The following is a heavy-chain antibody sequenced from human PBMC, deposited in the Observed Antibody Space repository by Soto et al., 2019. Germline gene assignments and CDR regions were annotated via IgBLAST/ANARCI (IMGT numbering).Heavy chain of an antibody. D-gene: IGHD3-16*02. J-gene: IGHJ1*01. CDR3: TTDLDYDYIWGSYRHFQH. Sequence: EVQLVESGGGLVKPGGSLRLSCAASGFIFADAWMSWFRQAPGKGLEWVGRIRANTDGGTTDYAAPVKGRFTISRDDSKNTLYLQMNSLKTEDTAVYYCTTDLDYDYIWGSYRHFQHWGQGTLVTVSS. V-gene: IGHV3-15*01. CDR1: GFIFADAW. CDR2: IRANTDGGTT.